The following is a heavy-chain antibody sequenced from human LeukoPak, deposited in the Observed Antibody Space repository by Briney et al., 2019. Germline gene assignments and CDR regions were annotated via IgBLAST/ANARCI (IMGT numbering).Heavy chain of an antibody. J-gene: IGHJ4*02. Sequence: SETLSLTCTVSGGSISSYYWSWIRQPPGKGLEWIAYISDIGSINYNPSLKSGVTISLDTSKNQLSLKLRSVTAADTAVYYCAGHHPRNTVDFWGQGTLVTVSS. CDR2: ISDIGSI. V-gene: IGHV4-59*08. D-gene: IGHD2/OR15-2a*01. CDR1: GGSISSYY. CDR3: AGHHPRNTVDF.